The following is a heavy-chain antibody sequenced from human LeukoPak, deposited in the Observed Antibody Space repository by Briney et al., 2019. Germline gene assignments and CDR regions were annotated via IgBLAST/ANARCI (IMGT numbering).Heavy chain of an antibody. CDR1: GYSISSGYY. V-gene: IGHV4-38-2*02. J-gene: IGHJ4*02. Sequence: SETLSLTCTVSGYSISSGYYWGWIRQPPGKGLEWIGSIYHSGSTYYNPSLKSRVTISVDTSKNQFSLKLSSVTAADTAVYYCASVRIVGAPNYFDYWGQGTLVTVSS. D-gene: IGHD1-26*01. CDR3: ASVRIVGAPNYFDY. CDR2: IYHSGST.